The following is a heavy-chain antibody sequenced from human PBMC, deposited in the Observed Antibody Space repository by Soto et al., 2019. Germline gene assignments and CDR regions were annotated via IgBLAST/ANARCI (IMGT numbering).Heavy chain of an antibody. J-gene: IGHJ6*02. V-gene: IGHV4-4*02. CDR2: IYYSGST. D-gene: IGHD2-21*02. CDR1: GGSIISSTW. Sequence: QVQLQESGPGLVKPSGTLSLMCAVSGGSIISSTWWSWVRQPPGKGLEWIGEIYYSGSTNYNPSRKSRVTIXVXKSXNQFSLKLSSVTAADTAVYYCARDGYCGGDCYSYYYFGMDGWGQGTTVTVSS. CDR3: ARDGYCGGDCYSYYYFGMDG.